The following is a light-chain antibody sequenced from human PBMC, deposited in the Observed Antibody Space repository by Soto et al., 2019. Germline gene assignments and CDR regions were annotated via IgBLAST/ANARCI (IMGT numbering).Light chain of an antibody. V-gene: IGLV1-40*01. CDR2: GNS. Sequence: QSVLTQPPSVSGSPGQSVTISCTGSSCNIGAGYDVPWYQQLPGTAPKLLIYGNSNRPSGVPDRFSGSKSGTSASLAITGLQAEDEADYYCQSYDSSLSGSGVFGGGTKVTVL. CDR1: SCNIGAGYD. J-gene: IGLJ3*02. CDR3: QSYDSSLSGSGV.